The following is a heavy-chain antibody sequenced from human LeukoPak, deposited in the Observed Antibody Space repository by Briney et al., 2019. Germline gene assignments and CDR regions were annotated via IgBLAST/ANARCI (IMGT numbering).Heavy chain of an antibody. CDR2: ISNNGGGT. J-gene: IGHJ4*02. V-gene: IGHV3-64*01. CDR3: AREHYGGNDY. D-gene: IGHD4-23*01. CDR1: GFTFSNYV. Sequence: GGSLRLSCAASGFTFSNYVMHWVRQAPGKGLESVSAISNNGGGTYYANSVKGRFTISRDNSKNTLYLQMGNLRAEDMAVYHCAREHYGGNDYWGQGTLVTVSS.